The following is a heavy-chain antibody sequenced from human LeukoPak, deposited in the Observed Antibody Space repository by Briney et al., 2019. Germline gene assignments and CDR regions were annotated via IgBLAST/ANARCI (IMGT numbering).Heavy chain of an antibody. J-gene: IGHJ6*02. CDR3: GKDLKPGGMDV. V-gene: IGHV3-9*01. CDR2: IYWDGGGG. Sequence: PGRSLRLSCAVSGSTFNDYAMHWVRQAPGKGLEWVSGIYWDGGGGGYADSVKGRFTISRDKAKNSLNLQMNSLRPEDTALYYCGKDLKPGGMDVWGQGTTVTFSS. CDR1: GSTFNDYA.